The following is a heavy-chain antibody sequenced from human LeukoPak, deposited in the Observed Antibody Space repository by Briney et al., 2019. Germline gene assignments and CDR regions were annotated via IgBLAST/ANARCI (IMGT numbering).Heavy chain of an antibody. CDR3: AKSYVDTAMSLNYYYYYGMDV. J-gene: IGHJ6*02. V-gene: IGHV3-30*18. CDR2: ISYDGSNK. CDR1: GFTFSSYG. D-gene: IGHD5-18*01. Sequence: GGSLRLSCAASGFTFSSYGMHWVRQAPGKGLEGVAVISYDGSNKYYADSVKGRFTISRDNSKNTLYLQMNSLRAEDTAVYYCAKSYVDTAMSLNYYYYYGMDVWGQRTTVTVSS.